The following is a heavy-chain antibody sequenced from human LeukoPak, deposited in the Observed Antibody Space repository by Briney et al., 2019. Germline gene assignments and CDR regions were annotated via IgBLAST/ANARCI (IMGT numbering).Heavy chain of an antibody. V-gene: IGHV3-23*01. Sequence: GGYLRLSCAASGFTFSSYAMSWVRQAPGKGLEWVSAISGSGGSTYYADSVKGRFTISRDNSKNTLYLQMNSLRAEDTAVYYCAKDRSSSWYPYYFDYWGQGTLVTVSS. CDR3: AKDRSSSWYPYYFDY. CDR2: ISGSGGST. CDR1: GFTFSSYA. D-gene: IGHD6-13*01. J-gene: IGHJ4*02.